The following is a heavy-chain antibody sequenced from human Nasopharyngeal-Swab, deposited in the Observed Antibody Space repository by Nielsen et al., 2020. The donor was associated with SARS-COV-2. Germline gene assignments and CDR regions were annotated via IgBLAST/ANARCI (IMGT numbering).Heavy chain of an antibody. CDR3: ASGITGAAFDI. D-gene: IGHD3-10*01. CDR2: MNPNSGNT. Sequence: ASVKLSCKASGYTFTSYDINWVRQATGQGLEWMGWMNPNSGNTGYAQKFQGRVTITADKSTSTAYMELSSLRSEDTAVYYCASGITGAAFDIWGQGTMVTVSS. CDR1: GYTFTSYD. V-gene: IGHV1-8*01. J-gene: IGHJ3*02.